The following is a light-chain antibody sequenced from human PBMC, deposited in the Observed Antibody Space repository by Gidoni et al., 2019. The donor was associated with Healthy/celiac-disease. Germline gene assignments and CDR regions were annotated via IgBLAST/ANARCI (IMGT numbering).Light chain of an antibody. V-gene: IGKV3-15*01. CDR1: QSVSSN. CDR2: GAS. Sequence: EIVMTQSPATLSVSPGERATLSCRASQSVSSNLAWYQQKPGKAPRLLIYGASTRATGIPARFSGSGSGTEFTLTISSLQSEDFAVYYCQHQGTFGQGTKVEIK. J-gene: IGKJ1*01. CDR3: QHQGT.